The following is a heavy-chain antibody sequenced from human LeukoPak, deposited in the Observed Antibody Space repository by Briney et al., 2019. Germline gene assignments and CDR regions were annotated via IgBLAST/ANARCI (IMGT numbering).Heavy chain of an antibody. D-gene: IGHD3-10*01. CDR2: ISAHNGNT. V-gene: IGHV1-18*01. CDR1: GYTFTSYG. Sequence: ASVKVSCKASGYTFTSYGISWVRQAPGQGLEWMGWISAHNGNTNYAQKLQGRVTMTTDTSTSTANMELRSLRSVDTAVYYCARVGLAPGLGEGSGSYLYYYGMDVWGQGTTVTVSS. J-gene: IGHJ6*02. CDR3: ARVGLAPGLGEGSGSYLYYYGMDV.